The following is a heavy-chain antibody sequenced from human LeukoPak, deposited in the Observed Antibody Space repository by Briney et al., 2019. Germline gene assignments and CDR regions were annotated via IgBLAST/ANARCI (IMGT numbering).Heavy chain of an antibody. J-gene: IGHJ3*02. CDR1: GYTFIDFY. D-gene: IGHD2-15*01. V-gene: IGHV1-2*02. CDR3: ARGRVRCSGGNCYSYAFDI. CDR2: ISPKSGGT. Sequence: ASVKVSCKASGYTFIDFYMHWVRPAPGQGREWMGWISPKSGGTNYAQKFKGRLTVTRDTSISTAYMELSWLTSDDTALYYCARGRVRCSGGNCYSYAFDIWGQGTMVTASS.